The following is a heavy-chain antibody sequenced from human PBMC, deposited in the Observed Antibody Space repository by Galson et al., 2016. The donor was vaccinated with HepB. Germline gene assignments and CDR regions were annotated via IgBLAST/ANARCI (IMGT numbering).Heavy chain of an antibody. CDR3: ARDRNDWSSSTWYDVFDM. D-gene: IGHD2-2*01. J-gene: IGHJ3*02. V-gene: IGHV3-7*03. CDR2: IKHDETKK. CDR1: GYIFSSY. Sequence: SCKASGYIFSSYMHWVRQAPGKGLEWVANIKHDETKKNYVDSVMGRFSVSRDNARNSLYLQMNSLRAEDTAVYYCARDRNDWSSSTWYDVFDMWGQGTMVTVSS.